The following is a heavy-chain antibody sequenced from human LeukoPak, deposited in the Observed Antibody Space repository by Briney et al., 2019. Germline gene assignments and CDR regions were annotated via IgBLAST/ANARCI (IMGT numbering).Heavy chain of an antibody. D-gene: IGHD2-15*01. CDR3: ARGGNCSGGSCYPRIDY. CDR2: IYYSGST. Sequence: SETLSLTCTVSGVSISSYYWSWIRQPPGKGLEWIGYIYYSGSTNYNPSLKSRVTISVDTSKNQFSLKLSSVTAADTAAYYCARGGNCSGGSCYPRIDYWGQGTLVTVSS. V-gene: IGHV4-59*01. CDR1: GVSISSYY. J-gene: IGHJ4*02.